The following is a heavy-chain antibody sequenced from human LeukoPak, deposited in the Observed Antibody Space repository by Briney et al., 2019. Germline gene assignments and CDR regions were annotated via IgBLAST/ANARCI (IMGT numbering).Heavy chain of an antibody. CDR3: AKARIVVVTALDY. V-gene: IGHV3-23*01. Sequence: GGSLRLSCAASRFTFSNYAMGWVRQAPGNGLEWVSAITGDDSSTYNADSVKGRFTVSRDNSKNTLYLQMNSLRAEDTATYYCAKARIVVVTALDYWGQGTLVIVSS. CDR2: ITGDDSST. J-gene: IGHJ4*02. CDR1: RFTFSNYA. D-gene: IGHD2-21*02.